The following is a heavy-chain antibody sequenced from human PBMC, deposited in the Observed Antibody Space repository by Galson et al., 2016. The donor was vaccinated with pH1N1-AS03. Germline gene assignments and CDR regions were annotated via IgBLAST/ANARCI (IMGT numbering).Heavy chain of an antibody. J-gene: IGHJ6*02. V-gene: IGHV1-2*02. CDR1: GYIFTGFY. Sequence: SVKVSCKASGYIFTGFYVHWVRQAPGQGLEWMGWINPNNGVTNYAQKFQARVTMTGDTSISTAYMELSGLKSDDTAVYYCARDPRGPWSSVTCATTYYFGMDVWGQGTTVIVSS. CDR3: ARDPRGPWSSVTCATTYYFGMDV. D-gene: IGHD5/OR15-5a*01. CDR2: INPNNGVT.